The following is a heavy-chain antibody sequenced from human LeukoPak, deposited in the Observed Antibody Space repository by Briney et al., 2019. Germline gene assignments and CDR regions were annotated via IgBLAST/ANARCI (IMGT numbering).Heavy chain of an antibody. Sequence: SVKVSCKASGGTFSSYAISWVRQAPGQGLEWMGRIIPILGIANYAQKFQGRVTITADKSTSTAYMELSSLRSEDTAVYYCALSSSAEDFYYYYGMDVWGQGTTVTVS. CDR3: ALSSSAEDFYYYYGMDV. CDR1: GGTFSSYA. CDR2: IIPILGIA. V-gene: IGHV1-69*04. J-gene: IGHJ6*02. D-gene: IGHD6-6*01.